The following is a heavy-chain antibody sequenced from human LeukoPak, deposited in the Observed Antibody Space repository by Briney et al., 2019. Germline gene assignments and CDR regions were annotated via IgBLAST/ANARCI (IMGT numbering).Heavy chain of an antibody. Sequence: GCSVKVSCKASGSTFTDYYLHWVRQAPGQGLEWMGRIILNNGATNYAQKFQGRVTLTRDTSISTAYMELSRQTSDDTAVYYCATDGGNHTFDYWGQGTLVTVSS. CDR2: IILNNGAT. J-gene: IGHJ4*02. D-gene: IGHD1-14*01. CDR3: ATDGGNHTFDY. CDR1: GSTFTDYY. V-gene: IGHV1-2*06.